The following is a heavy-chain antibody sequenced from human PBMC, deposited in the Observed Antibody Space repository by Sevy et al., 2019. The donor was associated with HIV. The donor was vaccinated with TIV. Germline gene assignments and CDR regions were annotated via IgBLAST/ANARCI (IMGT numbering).Heavy chain of an antibody. J-gene: IGHJ4*02. V-gene: IGHV7-4-1*02. CDR3: ARDFLPQDYYGSGSLGY. Sequence: ASVKVSCKASGYTFTSYAMNWVRQAPGQGLEWMGWINTNTGNPTYAQGFTGRFVFSLDTSVSTAYLQISSLKAEDTAVYYCARDFLPQDYYGSGSLGYWGQGTLVTVSS. CDR2: INTNTGNP. D-gene: IGHD3-10*01. CDR1: GYTFTSYA.